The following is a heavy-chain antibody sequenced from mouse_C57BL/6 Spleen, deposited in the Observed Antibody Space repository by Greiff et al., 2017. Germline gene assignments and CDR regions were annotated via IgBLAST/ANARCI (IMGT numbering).Heavy chain of an antibody. Sequence: QVQLQQPGAELVRPGTSVKLSCKASGYTFTSYWMHWVKQRPGQGLEWIGVIDPSDSYTNYNQKFKGKATLTVDTSSSTAYMQLSSLTSEDSAVXFCARFTTVVAFDYWGQGTTLTVSS. CDR2: IDPSDSYT. CDR3: ARFTTVVAFDY. D-gene: IGHD1-1*01. J-gene: IGHJ2*01. V-gene: IGHV1-59*01. CDR1: GYTFTSYW.